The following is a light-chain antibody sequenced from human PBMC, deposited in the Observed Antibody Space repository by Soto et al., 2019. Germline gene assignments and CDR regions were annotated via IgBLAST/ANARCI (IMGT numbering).Light chain of an antibody. CDR2: AAS. CDR1: QSISSW. J-gene: IGKJ4*01. Sequence: DIQMTQSPSTLSSSVGDRVTITCRASQSISSWLAWYKQKPGKAPKLLIYAASSLQSGVPSRFSGSGSGTDLTLTISSLQPEDFETYYCQQSYSTPLTFGGGTKVDIK. CDR3: QQSYSTPLT. V-gene: IGKV1-39*01.